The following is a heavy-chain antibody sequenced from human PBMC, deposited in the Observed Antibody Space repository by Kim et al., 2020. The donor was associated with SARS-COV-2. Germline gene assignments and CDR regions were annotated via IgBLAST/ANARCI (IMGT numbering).Heavy chain of an antibody. CDR1: GGTFSSYA. CDR2: IIPIFGTA. Sequence: SVKVSCKASGGTFSSYAISWVRQAPGQGLEWMGGIIPIFGTANYAQKFQGRVTITADESTSTAYMELSSLRSEDTAVYYCARGAIMITFGGVTNAFDIWGQGTMVTVSS. D-gene: IGHD3-16*01. V-gene: IGHV1-69*13. CDR3: ARGAIMITFGGVTNAFDI. J-gene: IGHJ3*02.